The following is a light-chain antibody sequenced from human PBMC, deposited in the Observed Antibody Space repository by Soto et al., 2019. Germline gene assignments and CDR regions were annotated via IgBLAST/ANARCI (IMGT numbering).Light chain of an antibody. CDR2: GAS. V-gene: IGKV3D-15*01. CDR1: QSVNIY. Sequence: EIVITQSPATLSVSPGERASLSCRASQSVNIYLAWYQQKPGQAPRLLICGASSRATGIPARFSGSGSGTEFTLTISSLQTEDLAVYYCQQYNNWLTWTFGQGTKVDIK. J-gene: IGKJ1*01. CDR3: QQYNNWLTWT.